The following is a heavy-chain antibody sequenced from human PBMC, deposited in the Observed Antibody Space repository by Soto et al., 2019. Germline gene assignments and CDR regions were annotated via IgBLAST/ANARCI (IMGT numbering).Heavy chain of an antibody. CDR2: INHSGNT. CDR1: GGSFSCYY. CDR3: AVNYYYYGMDV. J-gene: IGHJ6*02. V-gene: IGHV4-34*01. Sequence: SETLSLTCAVYGGSFSCYYWSWIRQPPGKGLEWIVEINHSGNTNYNPSLKSRVTISVDTSKNQFSLKLSSVTAADTAVYYCAVNYYYYGMDVGGQGTTVTVSS.